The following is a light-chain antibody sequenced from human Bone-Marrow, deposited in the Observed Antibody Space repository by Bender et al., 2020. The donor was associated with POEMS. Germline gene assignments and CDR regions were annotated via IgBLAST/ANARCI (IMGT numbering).Light chain of an antibody. J-gene: IGLJ3*02. CDR2: EFT. CDR3: CSYAGYWV. V-gene: IGLV2-23*02. Sequence: QSAPTQPASVSGSPGQLITISCTGTSSDVGSFRFVSWYQQHPGKTPKLMIYEFTQRPSGVSNRFSGSKSGNTASLTISGLQTEDEADYYCCSYAGYWVFGGGTKLTVL. CDR1: SSDVGSFRF.